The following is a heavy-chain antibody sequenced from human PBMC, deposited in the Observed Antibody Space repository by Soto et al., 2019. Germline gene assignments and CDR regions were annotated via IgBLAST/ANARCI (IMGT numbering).Heavy chain of an antibody. CDR3: ARGGSGSDWDYYGMDV. D-gene: IGHD3-10*01. V-gene: IGHV3-66*01. J-gene: IGHJ6*02. CDR2: IYSGGTT. CDR1: ALTASKNY. Sequence: EVQLVESGGGLVQPGGSLRLSCAGSALTASKNYMSWVRQPPGKGLEWVSVIYSGGTTYYADSVKDRFSISRDNSKSTLYRQMDNLRAGESAVYYCARGGSGSDWDYYGMDVWGQGTRVSVSS.